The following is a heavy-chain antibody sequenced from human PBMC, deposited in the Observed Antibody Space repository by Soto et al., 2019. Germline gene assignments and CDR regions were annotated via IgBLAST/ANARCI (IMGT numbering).Heavy chain of an antibody. Sequence: GGSLRLSCAASGFTFSSYAMSWVRQAPGKGLEWVSAISGSGGSTYHADSVKGRFTISRDNSKNTLYLQMNSLRAEDTAVYYCAKVYDSSGYYHFDYWGQGTLVTVSS. J-gene: IGHJ4*02. V-gene: IGHV3-23*01. CDR1: GFTFSSYA. CDR3: AKVYDSSGYYHFDY. CDR2: ISGSGGST. D-gene: IGHD3-22*01.